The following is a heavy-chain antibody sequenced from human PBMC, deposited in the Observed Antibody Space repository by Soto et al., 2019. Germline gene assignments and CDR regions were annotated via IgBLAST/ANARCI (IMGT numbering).Heavy chain of an antibody. V-gene: IGHV3-30-3*01. J-gene: IGHJ6*02. CDR2: ISYDGSNK. Sequence: PGGSLRLSCAASGFTFSSYAMHWVRQAPGKGLEWVAVISYDGSNKYYADSVKGRFTISRDNSKNTLYLQMNSLRAEDTAVYYCARGNYYGSGSPDAYYYGMDVWGQGTTVTVSS. D-gene: IGHD3-10*01. CDR1: GFTFSSYA. CDR3: ARGNYYGSGSPDAYYYGMDV.